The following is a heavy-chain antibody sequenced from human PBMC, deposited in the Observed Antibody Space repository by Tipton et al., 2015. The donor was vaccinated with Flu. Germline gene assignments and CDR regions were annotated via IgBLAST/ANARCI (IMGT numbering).Heavy chain of an antibody. V-gene: IGHV1-18*01. D-gene: IGHD2-2*01. CDR1: GYTFTSYG. CDR2: ISAYNGNT. CDR3: ARNPRYCSSTSCYRGGAFDI. Sequence: QLVQSGAEVKKPGASVKVSCKASGYTFTSYGISWVRQAPGQGLEWMGWISAYNGNTNYAQKPQGRVTMTTDTSTSPSYMGLRSLRSDDTAVYYCARNPRYCSSTSCYRGGAFDIWGQGTMVTVSS. J-gene: IGHJ3*02.